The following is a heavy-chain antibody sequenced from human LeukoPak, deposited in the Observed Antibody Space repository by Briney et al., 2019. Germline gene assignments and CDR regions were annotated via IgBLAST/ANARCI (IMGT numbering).Heavy chain of an antibody. CDR3: ARGCRGGDCYLDWYFDL. CDR1: GYTFTGYY. V-gene: IGHV1-2*06. J-gene: IGHJ2*01. CDR2: INPNSGGT. D-gene: IGHD2-21*02. Sequence: GASVKVSCKASGYTFTGYYIHWVRQAPGQGLEWMGRINPNSGGTNYAQKFQGRVTMTRDTSISTALMELSRLTSDDTAVYYCARGCRGGDCYLDWYFDLWGRGTLVTVSS.